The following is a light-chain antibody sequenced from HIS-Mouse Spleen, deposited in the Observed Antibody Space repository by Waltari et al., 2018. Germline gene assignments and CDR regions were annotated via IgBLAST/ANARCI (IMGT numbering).Light chain of an antibody. CDR2: DVS. CDR3: CSYAGSYTWV. V-gene: IGLV2-11*01. J-gene: IGLJ3*02. CDR1: SRYVGGYTY. Sequence: QSALTQPRSVSGSPGQSVTISCTGPSRYVGGYTYVSWDQQHPGKAPKLMIYDVSKRPSGVPDRFSGSKSGNTASLTISGLQAEDEADYYCCSYAGSYTWVFGGGTKLTVL.